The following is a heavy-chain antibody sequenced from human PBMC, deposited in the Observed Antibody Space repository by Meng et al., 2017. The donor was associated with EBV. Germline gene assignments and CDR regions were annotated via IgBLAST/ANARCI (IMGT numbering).Heavy chain of an antibody. CDR1: GFTFSGSA. D-gene: IGHD1-26*01. Sequence: VPLVESGGGLVQPGGSLKLSCAASGFTFSGSAMHWVRQASGKGLEWVGRIRSKANSYATAYAASVKGRFTISRDDSKNTAYLQMNSLKTEDTAVYYCTRLDGSYIYYWGQGTLVTVSS. J-gene: IGHJ4*02. CDR2: IRSKANSYAT. V-gene: IGHV3-73*02. CDR3: TRLDGSYIYY.